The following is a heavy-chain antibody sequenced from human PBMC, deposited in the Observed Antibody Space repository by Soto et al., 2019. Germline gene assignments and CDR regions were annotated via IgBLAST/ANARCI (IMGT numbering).Heavy chain of an antibody. CDR2: ISGSGGST. CDR1: GFTFSSYA. J-gene: IGHJ3*02. V-gene: IGHV3-23*01. Sequence: EVQLLESGGGLVQPGGSLRLSCAASGFTFSSYAMSWVRQAPGKGLEWVSAISGSGGSTYYADSVKGRFTISRDNSKNTLYLQMNSLRAEDTAVYYCAKVAYYDSSGYEEYGAFDIWRQGTMVTVSS. CDR3: AKVAYYDSSGYEEYGAFDI. D-gene: IGHD3-22*01.